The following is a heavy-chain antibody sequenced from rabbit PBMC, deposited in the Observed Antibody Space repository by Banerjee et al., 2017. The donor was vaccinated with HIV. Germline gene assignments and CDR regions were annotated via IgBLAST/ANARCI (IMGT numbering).Heavy chain of an antibody. CDR3: ARDPGSSYYYAMDL. CDR2: IYAGSSGST. D-gene: IGHD8-1*01. J-gene: IGHJ6*01. CDR1: GFSFSSSYY. Sequence: QEQLEESGGDLVKPEGSLTLTCTASGFSFSSSYYMCWVRQAPGKGLEWIACIYAGSSGSTYYASWAKGRFTISKTSSTTVTLQMTSLTAADTATYFCARDPGSSYYYAMDLWGPGTLVTVS. V-gene: IGHV1S45*01.